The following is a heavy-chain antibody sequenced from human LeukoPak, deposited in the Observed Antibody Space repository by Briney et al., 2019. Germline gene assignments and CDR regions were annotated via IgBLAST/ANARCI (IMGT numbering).Heavy chain of an antibody. D-gene: IGHD5-18*01. CDR1: GFTFSSYS. CDR2: I. J-gene: IGHJ4*02. Sequence: GGSLRLSCAASGFTFSSYSMNWVRQAPGKGLEWVSSIKGRFTISRDNAKNSLSLQMNSLRAEDTAVYYCARESSSGYGYVFRYWGQGTLVIVSS. V-gene: IGHV3-21*01. CDR3: ARESSSGYGYVFRY.